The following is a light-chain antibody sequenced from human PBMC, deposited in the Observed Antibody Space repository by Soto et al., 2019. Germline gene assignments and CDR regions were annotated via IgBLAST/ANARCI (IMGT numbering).Light chain of an antibody. CDR3: QQSYNSPQT. V-gene: IGKV1-39*01. Sequence: IHMTHSPSSLSASLGEEVTITFRAIQTIMTYLNWYQLKPGKPPSLLIYAASSLQSGVPSRFSGSGSGTYFTLTISSLQPEDFATYSCQQSYNSPQTFGRGTKVDNK. CDR2: AAS. J-gene: IGKJ1*01. CDR1: QTIMTY.